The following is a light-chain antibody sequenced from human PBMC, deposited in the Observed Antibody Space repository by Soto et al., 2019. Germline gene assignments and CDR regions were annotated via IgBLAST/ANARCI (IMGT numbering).Light chain of an antibody. CDR2: GAS. V-gene: IGKV3-20*01. CDR1: QSVSSSN. Sequence: EIVLTQSPGTLSLSPGERATLSCRASQSVSSSNLAWYQQKPGQAPRLLIYGASRRATGIPDRFSGSGSGADFTLTINRLEPEDFAAYYCQQYGSSPFTFGPGTKVDSK. CDR3: QQYGSSPFT. J-gene: IGKJ3*01.